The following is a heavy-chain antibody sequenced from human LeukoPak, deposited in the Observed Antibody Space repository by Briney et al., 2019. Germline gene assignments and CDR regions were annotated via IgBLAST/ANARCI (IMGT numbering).Heavy chain of an antibody. V-gene: IGHV1-69*13. Sequence: ASVKVSCNASGGTFSSYAISWVRQAPGQGLEWMGGIIPIFGTANYAQKFQGRVTITADESTSTAYMELSSLRSEDTAVYYCARSIAAAGMDDAFDIWGQGTMVTVSS. CDR1: GGTFSSYA. D-gene: IGHD6-13*01. CDR2: IIPIFGTA. CDR3: ARSIAAAGMDDAFDI. J-gene: IGHJ3*02.